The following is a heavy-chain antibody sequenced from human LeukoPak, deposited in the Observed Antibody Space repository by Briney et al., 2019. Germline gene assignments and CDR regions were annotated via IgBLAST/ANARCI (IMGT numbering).Heavy chain of an antibody. CDR3: ARGLVWTTSGWFFDY. V-gene: IGHV3-48*04. CDR2: ISSSSSTT. D-gene: IGHD6-19*01. CDR1: GFTLGSYN. J-gene: IGHJ4*02. Sequence: GGSLRLSCAASGFTLGSYNMNWVRQAPGKGLEWISYISSSSSTTHYADSVRGRFTISRDNAKNSLYLQMNSLRAEDTAVYYCARGLVWTTSGWFFDYWGQGTLIAVSS.